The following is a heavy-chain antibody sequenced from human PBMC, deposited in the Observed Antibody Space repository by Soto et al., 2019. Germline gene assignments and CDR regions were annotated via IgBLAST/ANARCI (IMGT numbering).Heavy chain of an antibody. CDR2: IYYSGST. J-gene: IGHJ4*02. D-gene: IGHD3-22*01. Sequence: SETLSLTCTVSGGSISSYYWSWIRQPPGKGLEWIGYIYYSGSTNYNPSLKSRVTISVDTSKNQFSLKLSSVTAADTAVYYCARGYYDSSGYFDYWGQGALVTVSS. V-gene: IGHV4-59*01. CDR1: GGSISSYY. CDR3: ARGYYDSSGYFDY.